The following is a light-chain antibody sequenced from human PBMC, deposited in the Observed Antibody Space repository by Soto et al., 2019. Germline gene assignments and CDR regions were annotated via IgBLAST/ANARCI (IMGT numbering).Light chain of an antibody. CDR2: AAS. J-gene: IGKJ4*01. CDR3: QQRSDWPST. Sequence: EIVLTQSPATLSLSPGERATLSCRASQSVSSYLAWYQQKPGQAPRLLIYAASNRAAGIPARFSGSGSGRDFTLTISSLEPDDFAVYYCQQRSDWPSTFGGGTKVQIK. CDR1: QSVSSY. V-gene: IGKV3-11*02.